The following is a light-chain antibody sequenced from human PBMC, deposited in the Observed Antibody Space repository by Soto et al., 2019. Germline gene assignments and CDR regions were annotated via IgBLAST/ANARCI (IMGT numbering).Light chain of an antibody. CDR3: QQSYSTPWT. CDR1: QSITSY. CDR2: AAS. Sequence: DIQMTQSPSSLSASVGDRVTITCRASQSITSYLNWYQQKPGKAPKVLIYAASNLQSGVPSRFSGSGSGTDFTLTISSLQPEDFATYYCQQSYSTPWTFGQGTEVEIK. V-gene: IGKV1-39*01. J-gene: IGKJ1*01.